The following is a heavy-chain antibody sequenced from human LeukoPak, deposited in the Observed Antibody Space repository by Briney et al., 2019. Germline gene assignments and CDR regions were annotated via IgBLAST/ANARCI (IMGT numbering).Heavy chain of an antibody. Sequence: QTLSLTCTVSGGSISSGDYYWSWIRQPPGKGLEWIGYIYYSGSTYYNPSLKSRVTISVDTSKNQFSLKLSSVTAADTAVYYCARGVCSGGSCYSFYHWGQGTLVTVSS. CDR1: GGSISSGDYY. V-gene: IGHV4-30-4*01. CDR2: IYYSGST. D-gene: IGHD2-15*01. J-gene: IGHJ4*02. CDR3: ARGVCSGGSCYSFYH.